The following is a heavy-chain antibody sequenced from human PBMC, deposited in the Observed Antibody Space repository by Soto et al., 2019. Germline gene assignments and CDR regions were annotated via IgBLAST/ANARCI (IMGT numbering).Heavy chain of an antibody. Sequence: ASVKVSCKASGGTFSSYAISWVRQAPGQGLEWMGGIIPIFGTANYAQKFQGRVTITADESTSTAYMELSSLRSEDTAVYYCARANMQDIGVVVAATNWFDPWGQGTLVTVSS. J-gene: IGHJ5*02. V-gene: IGHV1-69*13. D-gene: IGHD2-15*01. CDR1: GGTFSSYA. CDR2: IIPIFGTA. CDR3: ARANMQDIGVVVAATNWFDP.